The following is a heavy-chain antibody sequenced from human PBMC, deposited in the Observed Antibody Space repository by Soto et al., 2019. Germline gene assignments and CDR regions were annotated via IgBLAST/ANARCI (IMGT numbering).Heavy chain of an antibody. CDR2: INPDGSGE. CDR1: GFNFGGSW. CDR3: AREHYFGLDY. J-gene: IGHJ4*02. V-gene: IGHV3-7*04. D-gene: IGHD1-26*01. Sequence: EVQLVESGGGLVQPGGSLRLSCAASGFNFGGSWMTWVRQALGKGLEWLAKINPDGSGEYYVDSVKGRFTISRDNAESSLFFQMDSLRDEDTAVYLCAREHYFGLDYWGQGTLVTVSS.